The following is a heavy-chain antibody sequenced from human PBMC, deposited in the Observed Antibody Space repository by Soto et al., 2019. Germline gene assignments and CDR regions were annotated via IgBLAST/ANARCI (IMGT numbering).Heavy chain of an antibody. J-gene: IGHJ5*02. Sequence: PSETLSLTCAVSGGSISSSNCWSWVRQHPGKGLEWIGEIYYSGSTYYNPSLKSRLTISLDTSKNQFSLKLSSVTAADTAVYYCARSVFPWGQGTLVTVSS. CDR1: GGSISSSNC. V-gene: IGHV4-4*02. CDR3: ARSVFP. CDR2: IYYSGST.